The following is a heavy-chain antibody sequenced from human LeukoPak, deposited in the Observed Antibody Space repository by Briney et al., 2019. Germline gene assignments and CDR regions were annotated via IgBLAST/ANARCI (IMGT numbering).Heavy chain of an antibody. CDR1: GYTFTSYG. V-gene: IGHV1-18*01. Sequence: ASVKVSCKASGYTFTSYGISWVRQAPGQGLEWMGWISAYNGNTNYAQKLQGRVTMTTDTSTSTAYMELRSLRSGDTAVYYCARDRTAMASGAFDIWGQGTMVTVSS. CDR2: ISAYNGNT. J-gene: IGHJ3*02. D-gene: IGHD5-18*01. CDR3: ARDRTAMASGAFDI.